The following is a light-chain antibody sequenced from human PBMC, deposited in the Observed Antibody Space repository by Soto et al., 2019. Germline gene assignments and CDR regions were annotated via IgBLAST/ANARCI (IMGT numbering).Light chain of an antibody. V-gene: IGLV2-14*01. CDR3: SSYISSGTLV. J-gene: IGLJ2*01. CDR2: EVS. Sequence: QSALTQPASVSGSPGQSITISCTGTSSDVGGYNYVSWYQQHPDKAPKLMIYEVSNRPSGVSNRFSGSKSGNTASLTISGLQAEDEADYYCSSYISSGTLVFGGGTKLTVL. CDR1: SSDVGGYNY.